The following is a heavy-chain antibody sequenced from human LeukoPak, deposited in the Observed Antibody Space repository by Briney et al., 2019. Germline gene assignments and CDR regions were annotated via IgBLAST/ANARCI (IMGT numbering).Heavy chain of an antibody. D-gene: IGHD6-13*01. J-gene: IGHJ5*02. V-gene: IGHV4-59*08. CDR3: ARAYSSSWYPARWFDP. Sequence: PSETLSLTCTVSGGSISSYYWSWIRQPPGKGLEWIGYIYYSGSTNYNPSLKSRVTISVDTSKNQFSLKLSSVTAADTAVYYCARAYSSSWYPARWFDPWGQGTLVTVSS. CDR2: IYYSGST. CDR1: GGSISSYY.